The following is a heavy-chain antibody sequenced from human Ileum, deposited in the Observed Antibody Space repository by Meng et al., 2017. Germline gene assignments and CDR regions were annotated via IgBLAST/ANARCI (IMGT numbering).Heavy chain of an antibody. CDR3: ARGTPGRSYSDY. CDR2: LGAHDGDT. Sequence: QVQPLQSGPDVKKPGASVKVSCKASDYTFTGYGVSWVRQAPGQGLEWMAWLGAHDGDTSHAPKFQGRVTVSADRPTATAYMELRSLRSDDTAVYYCARGTPGRSYSDYWGQGTLVTVSS. CDR1: DYTFTGYG. J-gene: IGHJ4*02. D-gene: IGHD3-10*01. V-gene: IGHV1-18*01.